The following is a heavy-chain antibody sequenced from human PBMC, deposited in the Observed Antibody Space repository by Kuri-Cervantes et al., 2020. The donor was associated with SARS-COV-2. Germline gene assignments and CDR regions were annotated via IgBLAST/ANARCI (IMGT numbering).Heavy chain of an antibody. CDR2: IKQDGSEK. CDR1: GFTFSSYW. J-gene: IGHJ4*02. Sequence: LSLTCAASGFTFSSYWMSWVRQAPGKGLEWVANIKQDGSEKYYVDSVKGRFTISRDNAKNSLYLQMNSLRAEDTAVYYCARATNYYDSSGYSFSKGGCFDYWGQGTLVTVSS. D-gene: IGHD3-22*01. V-gene: IGHV3-7*04. CDR3: ARATNYYDSSGYSFSKGGCFDY.